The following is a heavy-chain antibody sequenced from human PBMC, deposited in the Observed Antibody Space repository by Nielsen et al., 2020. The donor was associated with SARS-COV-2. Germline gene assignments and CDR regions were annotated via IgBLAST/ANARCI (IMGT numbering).Heavy chain of an antibody. CDR2: IKQDGSEK. V-gene: IGHV3-7*05. CDR1: GFTFSDYE. CDR3: ALLAVAGRVSYYGMDV. D-gene: IGHD6-19*01. Sequence: ESLKISCAASGFTFSDYEINWVRQAPGKGLEWVANIKQDGSEKYYVDSVKGRFTISRDNAKNSVYLQMNSLRAEDTAVYYCALLAVAGRVSYYGMDVWGQGTTVTVSS. J-gene: IGHJ6*02.